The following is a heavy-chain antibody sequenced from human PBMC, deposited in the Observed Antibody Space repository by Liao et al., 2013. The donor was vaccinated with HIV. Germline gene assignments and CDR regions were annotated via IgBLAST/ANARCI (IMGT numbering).Heavy chain of an antibody. V-gene: IGHV4-39*07. CDR3: ARIRYYRDSSGYFRIPFDL. Sequence: QLQLQESGPGLVKPSQTLSLTCTVSGGPISSGSDYWSWIRQPPGKGLEWIGEINHRGTTNQNPSLRSRLTISFDTSKAQVSLRLNSLTAADTAVYYCARIRYYRDSSGYFRIPFDLWGRGTPVSVSS. CDR1: GGPISSGSDY. D-gene: IGHD3-22*01. J-gene: IGHJ5*02. CDR2: INHRGTT.